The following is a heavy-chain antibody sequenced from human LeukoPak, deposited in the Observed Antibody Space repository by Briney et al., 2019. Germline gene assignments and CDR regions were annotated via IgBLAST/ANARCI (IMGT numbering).Heavy chain of an antibody. V-gene: IGHV4-38-2*02. CDR3: ARDRSYCSGGSCSYYFDY. CDR1: GYSNSSGYY. D-gene: IGHD2-15*01. CDR2: IYHSGST. J-gene: IGHJ4*02. Sequence: PSETLSLTCTVSGYSNSSGYYWGWIRQPPGKGLEWIGSIYHSGSTYYNPSLKSRVTISVDTSKNQFSLKLSSVTAADTAVYYCARDRSYCSGGSCSYYFDYWGQGTLVTVSS.